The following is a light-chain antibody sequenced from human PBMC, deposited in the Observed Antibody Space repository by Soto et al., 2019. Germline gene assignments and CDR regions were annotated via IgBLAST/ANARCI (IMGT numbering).Light chain of an antibody. CDR3: QQRRDWPLT. V-gene: IGKV3-11*01. J-gene: IGKJ4*01. CDR1: QRVSSY. CDR2: EAS. Sequence: PGERATLSCRASQRVSSYLAWYQQKPGQAPRLLISEASNRATGIPARFSGSGSETDFTLTVSSLEPEDFAVYYCQQRRDWPLTFGGGTKVEI.